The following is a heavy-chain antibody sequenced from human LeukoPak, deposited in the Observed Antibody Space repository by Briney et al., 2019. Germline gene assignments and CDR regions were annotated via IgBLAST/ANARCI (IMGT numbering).Heavy chain of an antibody. CDR1: GFTFSSYT. D-gene: IGHD6-13*01. CDR3: SYSTSWYYFDY. Sequence: GGSLRLSCAASGFTFSSYTMNWVRQAPGKGLEWVSSISSSGQIYDAESVKGRFTITRDNAKNSLYLQMNSLRAEDTAVYYCSYSTSWYYFDYWGQGTLVTVSS. V-gene: IGHV3-21*01. J-gene: IGHJ4*02. CDR2: ISSSGQI.